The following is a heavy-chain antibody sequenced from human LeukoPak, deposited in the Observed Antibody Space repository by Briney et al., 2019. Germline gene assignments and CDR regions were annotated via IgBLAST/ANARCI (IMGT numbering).Heavy chain of an antibody. J-gene: IGHJ6*02. D-gene: IGHD4-23*01. CDR3: AREGVGNLGYYYGMDV. CDR2: ISSSGSTI. Sequence: GGSLRLSCAASGFTFSSYEMNWVRQAPGKGLEWVSYISSSGSTIYYADSVKGRFTISRDNAKNSLYLQMNRLRAEDTAVYYCAREGVGNLGYYYGMDVWGQGTPVTVSS. V-gene: IGHV3-48*03. CDR1: GFTFSSYE.